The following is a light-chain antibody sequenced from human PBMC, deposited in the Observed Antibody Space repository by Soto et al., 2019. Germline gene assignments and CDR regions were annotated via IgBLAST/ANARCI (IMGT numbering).Light chain of an antibody. J-gene: IGKJ4*01. Sequence: EIVLTQSPVTLSVSPGEGATLSCRASQSVAGDLAWFQQTPGQVPRLLIYGASTRATGVPARFRGSGSGTDFTLTISSLESGDFAVYYFQQYNNLPLTFGGGTNVEIK. CDR2: GAS. CDR3: QQYNNLPLT. CDR1: QSVAGD. V-gene: IGKV3-15*01.